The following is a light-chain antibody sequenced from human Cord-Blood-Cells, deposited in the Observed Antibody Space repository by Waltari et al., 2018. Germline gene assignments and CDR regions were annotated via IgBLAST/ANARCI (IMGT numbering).Light chain of an antibody. V-gene: IGLV2-14*01. Sequence: QSALTQPASVSGSPGQSITISCTGTSSDVGGYNYVSWYQQHPGKAPKRMIYEVSNRPPGVSNRFSGSKSGNTAALTISGLQADDEADYYCSSYTSSSTYVFGTGTKVTVL. CDR1: SSDVGGYNY. CDR3: SSYTSSSTYV. J-gene: IGLJ1*01. CDR2: EVS.